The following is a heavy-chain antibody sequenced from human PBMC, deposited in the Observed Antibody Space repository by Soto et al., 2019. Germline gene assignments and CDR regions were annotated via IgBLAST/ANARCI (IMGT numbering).Heavy chain of an antibody. CDR1: GFTFSTYA. V-gene: IGHV3-23*01. D-gene: IGHD6-6*01. Sequence: GGSLRLSCVASGFTFSTYAMSWVRQAPGKGLEWVAAISDTAIITHHADSVKGRFTISRDNSKNTLYLQMTSLRVEDTAVYYCAKGGRKQLGLDPWGHGTPVTVSS. CDR3: AKGGRKQLGLDP. J-gene: IGHJ5*02. CDR2: ISDTAIIT.